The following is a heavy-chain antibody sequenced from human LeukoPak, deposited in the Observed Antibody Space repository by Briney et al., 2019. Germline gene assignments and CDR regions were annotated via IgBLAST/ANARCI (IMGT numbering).Heavy chain of an antibody. CDR1: GFNVSSNY. CDR2: IYGDGTT. J-gene: IGHJ4*02. Sequence: GGSLRLSCEASGFNVSSNYMTWVRQGPGKGLEWVSLIYGDGTTDYADSVKGRFHISRHNSKNTLYLQMNSLRAEDTAVYYCARGIIYLDYWGQGTLVTVSS. CDR3: ARGIIYLDY. D-gene: IGHD3-10*01. V-gene: IGHV3-53*04.